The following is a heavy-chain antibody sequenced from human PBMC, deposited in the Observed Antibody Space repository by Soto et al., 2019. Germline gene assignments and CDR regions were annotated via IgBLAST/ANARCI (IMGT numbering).Heavy chain of an antibody. Sequence: EVQLLESGGGLVQPGGSLRLSCAASGFTFSSYAMSWVRQAPGKGLEWVSAISGSGGSTYYADSVRGRFTISRDNSKNKLYLQMNSLRAEDTAVYYCAKNSGCDFEYYFDYWGQGTLVTVSS. D-gene: IGHD5-12*01. J-gene: IGHJ4*02. CDR1: GFTFSSYA. V-gene: IGHV3-23*01. CDR2: ISGSGGST. CDR3: AKNSGCDFEYYFDY.